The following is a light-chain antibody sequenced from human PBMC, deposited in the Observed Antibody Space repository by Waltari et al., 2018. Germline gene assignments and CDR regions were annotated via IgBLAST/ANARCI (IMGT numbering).Light chain of an antibody. CDR2: YDN. Sequence: GETARITCGGNNVGSESVHWYQQQPGQAPVLLIYYDNDRPSGIPERFSGSSSGTVATLTITGAQVDDEADYYCYSSDSTGLRVFGGGTTVVVL. V-gene: IGLV3-21*01. CDR3: YSSDSTGLRV. J-gene: IGLJ1*01. CDR1: NVGSES.